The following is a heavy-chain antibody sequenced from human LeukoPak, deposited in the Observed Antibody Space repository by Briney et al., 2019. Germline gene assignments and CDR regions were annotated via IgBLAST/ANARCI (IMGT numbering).Heavy chain of an antibody. J-gene: IGHJ6*03. CDR2: IYSGGST. CDR3: AKVMKGSERLTMVRGVIIKTAGLYYMDV. Sequence: GGSLRLSCAASGFTVSSNYMSWGRQAPGKGLEWVSVIYSGGSTNYADSVKGRFTISRDNSKNTVYLQMNSLRAEDTAVYYCAKVMKGSERLTMVRGVIIKTAGLYYMDVWGKGTTVTVSS. D-gene: IGHD3-10*01. V-gene: IGHV3-53*01. CDR1: GFTVSSNY.